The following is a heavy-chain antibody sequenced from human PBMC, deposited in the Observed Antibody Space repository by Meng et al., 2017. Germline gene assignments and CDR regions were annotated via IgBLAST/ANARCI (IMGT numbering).Heavy chain of an antibody. CDR1: VYTFSGYY. Sequence: QVCLLRVVGEVKQLVPQAKFSSLSPVYTFSGYYVRWWLQAPGQGRRWMGGINHNSGGTNNAQKVPGRVTMTSDTSISTAYMGLRRLRSTDTAMYYCAWGGYSSGVRVRHWFDPWGQGTLVTVSS. D-gene: IGHD6-25*01. J-gene: IGHJ5*02. V-gene: IGHV1-2*03. CDR3: AWGGYSSGVRVRHWFDP. CDR2: INHNSGGT.